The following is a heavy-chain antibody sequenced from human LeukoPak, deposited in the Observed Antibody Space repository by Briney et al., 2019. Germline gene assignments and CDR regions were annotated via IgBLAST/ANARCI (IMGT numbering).Heavy chain of an antibody. CDR2: INPNSGGT. CDR3: AREEGCSGGSCYRAYYYYGMDV. Sequence: ASVKVSCKASGYTFTGYYMHWVRQAPGQGLEWMGWINPNSGGTNYAQKFQGRVTMTRDTSISTAYMELSRLRSDDTAVHYCAREEGCSGGSCYRAYYYYGMDVWGQGTTVTVSS. J-gene: IGHJ6*02. CDR1: GYTFTGYY. D-gene: IGHD2-15*01. V-gene: IGHV1-2*02.